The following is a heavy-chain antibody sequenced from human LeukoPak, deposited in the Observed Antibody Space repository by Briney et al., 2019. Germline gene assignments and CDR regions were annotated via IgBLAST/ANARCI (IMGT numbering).Heavy chain of an antibody. V-gene: IGHV4-59*01. Sequence: TSETLSLTCTVSGGSISSYYWSWIRQPPGKGLEWIGYIYYSGSTNYNPSLKSRVTISVDTSKNQFSLKLSSVTAADTAVYYCARGGVFNWFDPWGQGTLVTVSS. CDR2: IYYSGST. CDR1: GGSISSYY. D-gene: IGHD6-13*01. CDR3: ARGGVFNWFDP. J-gene: IGHJ5*02.